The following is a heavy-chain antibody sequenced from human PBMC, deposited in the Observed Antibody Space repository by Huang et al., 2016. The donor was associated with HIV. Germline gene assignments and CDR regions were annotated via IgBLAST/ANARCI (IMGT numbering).Heavy chain of an antibody. CDR2: ILPRYGKP. V-gene: IGHV1-69*13. CDR1: GKTFSGSA. Sequence: QLQLVQSGAQVKKPGSSVNVSCKASGKTFSGSAISWVRQATGQRREWMGWILPRYGKPQNAQNFQGRVPSTAYESMTTAYMELTSLTSKDTAVYFCAAKIGSDGYFISRGPRSNYYSLDVWGQGTTVVVSS. J-gene: IGHJ6*02. CDR3: AAKIGSDGYFISRGPRSNYYSLDV. D-gene: IGHD3-10*01.